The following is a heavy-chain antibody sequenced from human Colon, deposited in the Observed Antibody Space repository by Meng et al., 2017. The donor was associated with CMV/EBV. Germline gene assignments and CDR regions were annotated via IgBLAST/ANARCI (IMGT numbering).Heavy chain of an antibody. D-gene: IGHD6-13*01. CDR2: IYPGDSDT. CDR3: ARQEWEDGSSWYFPNWFDP. Sequence: GESLKISCKGSGYSFTSYWIGWVRQMPGKGLEWMGIIYPGDSDTRYSPSFQGQVTISADKSISTAYLQWSSLKASDTATYYCARQEWEDGSSWYFPNWFDPWGQGTLVTVSS. CDR1: GYSFTSYW. J-gene: IGHJ5*02. V-gene: IGHV5-51*01.